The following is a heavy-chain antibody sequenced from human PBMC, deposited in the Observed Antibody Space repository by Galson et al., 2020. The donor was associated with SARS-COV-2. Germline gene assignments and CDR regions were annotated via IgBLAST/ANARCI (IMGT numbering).Heavy chain of an antibody. Sequence: PGGSLRLSCAASGFTFSNAWMSWVRQAPGKGLEWLGRIKIKTDGGTTDYAAPVKGRFTISADDSKNTLYLQMNSLETEDTAVYYCTTGSYCSSTKCYADWGQGTLVTVSS. CDR2: IKIKTDGGTT. J-gene: IGHJ4*02. CDR3: TTGSYCSSTKCYAD. D-gene: IGHD2-2*01. CDR1: GFTFSNAW. V-gene: IGHV3-15*01.